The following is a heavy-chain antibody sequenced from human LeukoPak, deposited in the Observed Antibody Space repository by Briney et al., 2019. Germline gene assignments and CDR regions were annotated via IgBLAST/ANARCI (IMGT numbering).Heavy chain of an antibody. CDR3: ARVTYGSGTYGAFVY. J-gene: IGHJ4*02. CDR1: GFTFSSHG. Sequence: GGSLRLSCAASGFTFSSHGMSWVRQAPGKGLEWVATISGSGDNTYYADSVKGRFTISRDNSKNTLYLQMNSLRAEDTAVYYCARVTYGSGTYGAFVYWGQGTLVTVSS. CDR2: ISGSGDNT. D-gene: IGHD3-10*01. V-gene: IGHV3-23*01.